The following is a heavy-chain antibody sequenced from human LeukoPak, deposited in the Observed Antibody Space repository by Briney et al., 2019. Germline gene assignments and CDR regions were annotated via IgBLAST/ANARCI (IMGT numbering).Heavy chain of an antibody. CDR2: ISSNSRTM. V-gene: IGHV3-48*01. J-gene: IGHJ4*02. D-gene: IGHD5-12*01. CDR1: GFTFSTYS. CDR3: ATHSGYDFYFDY. Sequence: QPGGSLRLSCAASGFTFSTYSMNWVRQAPGKGLEWLSSISSNSRTMYYADSVKGRFTISRDNAKNSLYLQMNSLRADDTAVYYCATHSGYDFYFDYWGQGTVVTVSS.